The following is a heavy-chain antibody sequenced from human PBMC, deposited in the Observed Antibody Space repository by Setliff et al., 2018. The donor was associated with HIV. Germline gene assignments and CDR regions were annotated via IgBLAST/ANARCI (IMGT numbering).Heavy chain of an antibody. V-gene: IGHV4-59*01. J-gene: IGHJ4*02. D-gene: IGHD1-26*01. Sequence: SETLSLTCTVSGGSISSYYWSWIRQSPDKGLEWIGFIYHSGLTKSNPSLESRVSMSMDVSKNLFSLNLRSVTAADSAVYYCARIGWKQGAVGAFSGYWGQGAQVTVSS. CDR2: IYHSGLT. CDR1: GGSISSYY. CDR3: ARIGWKQGAVGAFSGY.